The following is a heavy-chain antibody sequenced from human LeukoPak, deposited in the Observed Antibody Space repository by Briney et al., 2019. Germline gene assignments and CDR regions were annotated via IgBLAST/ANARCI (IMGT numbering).Heavy chain of an antibody. CDR1: GFTFGSYG. J-gene: IGHJ3*02. V-gene: IGHV3-30*03. Sequence: GGSLRLSCAASGFTFGSYGMHWVRQAPGKGLEWVAVISYDGSNKYYADSVKGRFTISRDNSKNTLYLQMNSLRAEDTAVYYCASEPQELPHDAFDIWGQGTMVTVSS. CDR2: ISYDGSNK. D-gene: IGHD1-14*01. CDR3: ASEPQELPHDAFDI.